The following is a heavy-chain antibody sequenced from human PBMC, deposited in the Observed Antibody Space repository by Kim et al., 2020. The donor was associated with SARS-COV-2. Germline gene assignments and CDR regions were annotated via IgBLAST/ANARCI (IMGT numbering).Heavy chain of an antibody. J-gene: IGHJ6*02. CDR1: GYTFTSHA. V-gene: IGHV1-3*01. CDR3: ARSYGSGIAALSGMDV. CDR2: INAGNGNT. D-gene: IGHD3-10*01. Sequence: ASVKVSCKASGYTFTSHALHWVRQAPGQRLEWMGWINAGNGNTKYSQKFQGRVTITRDTSASTAYMELSSLRSEDTAVYYCARSYGSGIAALSGMDVWGQGTTVTVSS.